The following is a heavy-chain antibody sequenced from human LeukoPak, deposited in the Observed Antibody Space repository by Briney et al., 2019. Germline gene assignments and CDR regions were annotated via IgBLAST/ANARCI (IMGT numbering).Heavy chain of an antibody. V-gene: IGHV1-2*02. CDR2: INPNSGDT. CDR3: ARGRLASLIVVLRSAFDI. D-gene: IGHD3-22*01. J-gene: IGHJ3*02. CDR1: GYTFAGYY. Sequence: AASVRVSCKASGYTFAGYYIHWVRQAPGQGLEWMGWINPNSGDTDYAQKFQGRVTMTRDTSISTAFMELSRLTSDDTAVYYCARGRLASLIVVLRSAFDIWGQGTLVTVSS.